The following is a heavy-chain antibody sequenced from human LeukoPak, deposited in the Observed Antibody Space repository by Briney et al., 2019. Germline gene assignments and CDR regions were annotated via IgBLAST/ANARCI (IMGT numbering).Heavy chain of an antibody. CDR3: ARALGYCSGGSCYSGLYYFDY. CDR2: IIPIFGTA. J-gene: IGHJ4*02. V-gene: IGHV1-69*06. CDR1: GGTFSSYA. Sequence: GASVKVSCKASGGTFSSYAISWVRQAPGQGLEWMGGIIPIFGTANYAQKFQGRVTITADKSTSTAYMELSSLRSEDTAVYYCARALGYCSGGSCYSGLYYFDYWGQGTLVTVSS. D-gene: IGHD2-15*01.